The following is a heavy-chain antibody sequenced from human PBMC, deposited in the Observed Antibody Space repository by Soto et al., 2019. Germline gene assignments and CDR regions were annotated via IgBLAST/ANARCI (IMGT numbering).Heavy chain of an antibody. Sequence: QVQLVQSGAEVKQPGASVKVSCKASGYTFNDYGFSWVRRAPGQGLEWMGWISANNGNTKYAPKVQGRVTMTTDTSTSTAYMELRSLRSDDTAMYYCARGWLTRRGEDYWGQGTLVTVSS. CDR2: ISANNGNT. CDR3: ARGWLTRRGEDY. CDR1: GYTFNDYG. V-gene: IGHV1-18*01. D-gene: IGHD3-10*01. J-gene: IGHJ4*02.